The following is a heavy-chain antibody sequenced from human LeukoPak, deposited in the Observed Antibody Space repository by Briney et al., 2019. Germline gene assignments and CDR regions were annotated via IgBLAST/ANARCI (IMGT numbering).Heavy chain of an antibody. CDR1: GFTFSSYW. CDR3: ARRRYSGSSQHFDY. D-gene: IGHD1-26*01. CDR2: IKQDGSEK. J-gene: IGHJ4*02. V-gene: IGHV3-7*01. Sequence: PGGSLRLSCAASGFTFSSYWMSWVRQAPGKGPEWVANIKQDGSEKYYVDSVKGRFTISRDNAKNSLYLQMNSLRAEDTAVYYCARRRYSGSSQHFDYWGQGTLVTVSS.